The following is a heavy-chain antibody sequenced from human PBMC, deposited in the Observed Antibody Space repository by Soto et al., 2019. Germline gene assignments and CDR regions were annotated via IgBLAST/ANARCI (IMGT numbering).Heavy chain of an antibody. D-gene: IGHD6-13*01. J-gene: IGHJ5*02. CDR1: GGSISSYY. CDR2: IYTSGST. CDR3: ARDQVSSSIQVEFDP. V-gene: IGHV4-4*07. Sequence: SETLSLTCTFSGGSISSYYWSWIRQPAGKGLEWIGRIYTSGSTNYNPSLKSRVTMSVDTSKNQFSLKLSSVTAADTAVYYCARDQVSSSIQVEFDPWGQGTLVTFSS.